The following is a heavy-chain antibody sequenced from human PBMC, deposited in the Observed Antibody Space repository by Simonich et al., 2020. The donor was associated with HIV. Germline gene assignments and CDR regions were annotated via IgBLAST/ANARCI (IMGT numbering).Heavy chain of an antibody. V-gene: IGHV4-34*01. Sequence: QVQLQQWGAGLLKPSETLSLTCAVYGGSFSGYYWSWIRKPPGKGLEWIGEINHSGSTNDNPSLKSRVTISGDTSKNQFSLKLSSVTAADTAVYYCARRHPTTVTTPYFDYWGQGTLVTVSS. D-gene: IGHD4-17*01. CDR3: ARRHPTTVTTPYFDY. J-gene: IGHJ4*02. CDR1: GGSFSGYY. CDR2: INHSGST.